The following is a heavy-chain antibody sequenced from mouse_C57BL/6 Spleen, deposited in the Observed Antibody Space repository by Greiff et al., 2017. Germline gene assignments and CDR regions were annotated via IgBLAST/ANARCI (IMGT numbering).Heavy chain of an antibody. CDR2: IDPATGGT. D-gene: IGHD2-2*01. CDR3: TREGMVTTRWYFDV. CDR1: GYTFTDYE. J-gene: IGHJ1*03. V-gene: IGHV1-15*01. Sequence: QVQLQQSGAELVRPGASVTLSCKASGYTFTDYEMHWVKQTPVHGLEWIGAIDPATGGTAYNQKFKGKAILTADKSSSTAYMELRSLTSTDSAVDDCTREGMVTTRWYFDVWGTGTTVTVSS.